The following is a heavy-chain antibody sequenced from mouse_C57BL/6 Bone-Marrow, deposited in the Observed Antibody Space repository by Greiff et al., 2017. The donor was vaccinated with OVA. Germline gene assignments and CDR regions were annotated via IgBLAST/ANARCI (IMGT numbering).Heavy chain of an antibody. D-gene: IGHD3-1*01. CDR3: ARSLFSAWFAY. Sequence: EVQGVESGGGLVKPGGSLKLSCAASGFTFSDYGMHWVRQAPEKGLEWVAYISSGSSTIYYADTVKGRFTIPRDNAKNTLFLQMTSLRSEDTAMYYCARSLFSAWFAYWGQGTLVTVSA. CDR2: ISSGSSTI. J-gene: IGHJ3*01. V-gene: IGHV5-17*01. CDR1: GFTFSDYG.